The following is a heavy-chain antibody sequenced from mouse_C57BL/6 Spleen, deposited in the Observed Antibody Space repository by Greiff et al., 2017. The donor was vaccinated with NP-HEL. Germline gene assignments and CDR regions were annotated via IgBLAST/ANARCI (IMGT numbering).Heavy chain of an antibody. J-gene: IGHJ3*01. V-gene: IGHV2-2*01. CDR1: GFSLTSYG. CDR2: IWSGGST. CDR3: AREGLRRWFAY. Sequence: QVQLQQSGPGLVQPSQSLCITCTVSGFSLTSYGVHWVRQSPGKGLEWLGVIWSGGSTDYNAAFISRLSISKDNSKSQVFFKMNSLQADDTAIYYCAREGLRRWFAYWGQGTLVTVSA. D-gene: IGHD2-4*01.